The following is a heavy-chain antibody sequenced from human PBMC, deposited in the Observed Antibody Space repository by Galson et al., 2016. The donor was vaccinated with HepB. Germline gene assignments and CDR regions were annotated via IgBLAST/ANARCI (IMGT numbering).Heavy chain of an antibody. J-gene: IGHJ3*02. D-gene: IGHD6-25*01. Sequence: SLRLSCATSGFTFTRYNMNWVRQAPGKGLEWVSSISSGSSYIYYADSVKGRFTISRDNVKKSLYLQMNSLRPEDTAVYYFARVREQRLLDAFDIWGQGTMVTVSS. CDR2: ISSGSSYI. V-gene: IGHV3-21*01. CDR3: ARVREQRLLDAFDI. CDR1: GFTFTRYN.